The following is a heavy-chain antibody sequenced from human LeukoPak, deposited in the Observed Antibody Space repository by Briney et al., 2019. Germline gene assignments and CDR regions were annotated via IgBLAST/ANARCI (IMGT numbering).Heavy chain of an antibody. CDR3: ARHSRGPAAGPAFDY. CDR2: IYYSGST. V-gene: IGHV4-39*01. CDR1: GGSISSSTYY. D-gene: IGHD6-13*01. J-gene: IGHJ4*02. Sequence: SETLSLTCTVSGGSISSSTYYWGWIRQPPGKGLEWIGSIYYSGSTYYNPSLKGRVMISVDTSKNQFSLSSVAAADTAVYYCARHSRGPAAGPAFDYWGQGTLVTVSS.